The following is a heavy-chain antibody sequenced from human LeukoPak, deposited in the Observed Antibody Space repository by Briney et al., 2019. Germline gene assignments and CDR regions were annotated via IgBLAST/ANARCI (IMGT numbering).Heavy chain of an antibody. D-gene: IGHD3-10*01. CDR2: LHPEDRET. Sequence: GASVKVSCRVSGDTLTESSIHWVRQTPEKGLEWMGGLHPEDRETIYAQKFQGRVTMTRNTSISTAYMELSSLRSEDTAVYYCARGPDRRLGGSGSSYFDYWGQGTLVTVSS. V-gene: IGHV1-24*01. CDR1: GDTLTESS. J-gene: IGHJ4*02. CDR3: ARGPDRRLGGSGSSYFDY.